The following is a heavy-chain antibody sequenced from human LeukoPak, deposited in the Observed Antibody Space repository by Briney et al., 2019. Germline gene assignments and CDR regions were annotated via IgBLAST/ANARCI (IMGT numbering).Heavy chain of an antibody. CDR1: GGSVSNNY. Sequence: PSETLSLTCTVSGGSVSNNYWTWIRQPAGKGLEWTGRIYASGSTDYNPSLKSRVTMSVDTSKNQFSLNLGSLTAADTAVYYCARFDGDYTDYWGQGTLVNVSS. J-gene: IGHJ4*02. D-gene: IGHD4-17*01. CDR2: IYASGST. CDR3: ARFDGDYTDY. V-gene: IGHV4-4*07.